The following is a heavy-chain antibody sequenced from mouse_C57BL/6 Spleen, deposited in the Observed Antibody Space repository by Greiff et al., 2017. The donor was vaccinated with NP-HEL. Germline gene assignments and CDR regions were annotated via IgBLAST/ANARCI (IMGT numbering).Heavy chain of an antibody. Sequence: VQGVESGAELVRPGTSVKVSCKASGYDFTNYLIEWVKQRPGQGLTWIGVIIPGSGGTNYIEKFKGKATLTADNSSSTAYMQLSSLTSEDSAVYFCARSGSWYLDVWGTGTTVTVSS. J-gene: IGHJ1*03. CDR1: GYDFTNYL. CDR2: IIPGSGGT. D-gene: IGHD3-1*01. V-gene: IGHV1-54*01. CDR3: ARSGSWYLDV.